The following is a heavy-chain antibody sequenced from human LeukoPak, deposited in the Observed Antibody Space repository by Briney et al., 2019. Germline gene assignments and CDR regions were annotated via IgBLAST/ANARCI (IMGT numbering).Heavy chain of an antibody. D-gene: IGHD6-13*01. J-gene: IGHJ3*02. Sequence: SETLSLTCTVSGGSISSYYWSWIRQPPGKGLEWIGYIYYSGSTNYNPSLKSRVTISVDTSKNQFSLKLSSVTAADTAMYYCARPYSSTWSDAFDIWGQGTMVTVSS. V-gene: IGHV4-59*08. CDR1: GGSISSYY. CDR3: ARPYSSTWSDAFDI. CDR2: IYYSGST.